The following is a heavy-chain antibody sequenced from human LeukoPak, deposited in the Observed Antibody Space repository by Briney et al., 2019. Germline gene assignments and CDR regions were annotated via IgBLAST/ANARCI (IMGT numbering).Heavy chain of an antibody. Sequence: GESLKISCKGSGYSFTSYWIGWVRQMPGKGLEWVGIMYPGNSDTRYSPSFQGQVTISADKSISTAYLQWSSLKASDTAVYYCARQGISAGSWYYSDYWGQGTLVTVSS. CDR2: MYPGNSDT. J-gene: IGHJ4*02. CDR1: GYSFTSYW. CDR3: ARQGISAGSWYYSDY. D-gene: IGHD6-13*01. V-gene: IGHV5-51*01.